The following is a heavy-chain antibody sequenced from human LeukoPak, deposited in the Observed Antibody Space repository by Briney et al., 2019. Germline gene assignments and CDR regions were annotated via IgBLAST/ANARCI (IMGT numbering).Heavy chain of an antibody. Sequence: GGSPRLSCAASGFPVSSNYMSWVRQAPGRGREWVSVIYSGGSTYYADSVKGRFTISRHNSKNTLYLQMNSLRAEDTAVYYCARVRGYSYGPSDYWGQGTLVTVSS. CDR1: GFPVSSNY. D-gene: IGHD5-18*01. CDR3: ARVRGYSYGPSDY. V-gene: IGHV3-53*04. CDR2: IYSGGST. J-gene: IGHJ4*02.